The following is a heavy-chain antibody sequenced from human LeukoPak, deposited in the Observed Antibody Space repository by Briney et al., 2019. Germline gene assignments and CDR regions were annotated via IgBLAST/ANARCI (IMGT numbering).Heavy chain of an antibody. Sequence: GGSLRLSCAASGFTFSSYAMYWVRQAPGKGLEWVAVISYDGSNKYYVDSVKGRFTISRDNSKNTLYLQMNSLRAEDTAVYYCVKDLNCGGDCYSAAGHWGQGTLVTVSS. D-gene: IGHD2-21*02. J-gene: IGHJ4*02. V-gene: IGHV3-30*18. CDR3: VKDLNCGGDCYSAAGH. CDR2: ISYDGSNK. CDR1: GFTFSSYA.